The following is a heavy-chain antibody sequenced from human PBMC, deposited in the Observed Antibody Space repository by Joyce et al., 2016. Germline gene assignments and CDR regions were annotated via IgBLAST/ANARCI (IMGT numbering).Heavy chain of an antibody. D-gene: IGHD6-19*01. CDR2: RNPNSGNA. J-gene: IGHJ4*02. CDR1: GYTFTSYD. V-gene: IGHV1-8*02. CDR3: AKTHSSGLNFDY. Sequence: QVQLVQSGAEVKKPGASVKVSCKASGYTFTSYDLNWVRQATGQGLEWMGWRNPNSGNAGNARKFQGRVTMTWNTSISTAYMELSSLRSEDTAVYYCAKTHSSGLNFDYWGQGTLVTVSS.